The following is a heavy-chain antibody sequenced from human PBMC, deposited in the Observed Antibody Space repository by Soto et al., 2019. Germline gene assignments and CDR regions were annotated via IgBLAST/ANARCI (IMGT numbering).Heavy chain of an antibody. J-gene: IGHJ4*02. V-gene: IGHV4-4*07. CDR2: FSLSGTT. CDR1: GASITGSSY. Sequence: QVQLQESGPGLMKPSETLSLTCLVSGASITGSSYWSWIRQPAGKGLEWIGRFSLSGTTNYNPSLSGRVTVTADVSKNQFSLMLPSVTAADTALYYCVRGMTPRGAPAWYYFDTWGQGTLLTGSS. D-gene: IGHD2-15*01. CDR3: VRGMTPRGAPAWYYFDT.